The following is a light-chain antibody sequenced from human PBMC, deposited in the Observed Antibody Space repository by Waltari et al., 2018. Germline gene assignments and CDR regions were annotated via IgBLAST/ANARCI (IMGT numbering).Light chain of an antibody. CDR1: QSVNRA. CDR2: GIC. J-gene: IGKJ1*01. V-gene: IGKV3-20*01. CDR3: QHYLRLPVT. Sequence: EIVLTQSPGTLSLSPGERATLTCKASQSVNRALAWYQQKPGQALRLLIYGICDRAAGTPDRFSGSGSGTDFSLTISRLEPEDFAVYYCQHYLRLPVTFGQGTRVEVK.